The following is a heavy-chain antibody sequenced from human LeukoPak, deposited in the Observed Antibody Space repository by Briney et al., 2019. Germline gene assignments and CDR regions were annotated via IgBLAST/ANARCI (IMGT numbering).Heavy chain of an antibody. Sequence: GGSLRLSCAASGFTFSSYAMHWVRQAPGKGLEYVSAISSNGGSTYYANSVKSRFTISRDNSKNTLYLRMGSLRAEDMAVYYCARETLDGSGSYMDYWGQGTLVTVSS. CDR3: ARETLDGSGSYMDY. V-gene: IGHV3-64*01. CDR2: ISSNGGST. CDR1: GFTFSSYA. D-gene: IGHD3-10*01. J-gene: IGHJ4*02.